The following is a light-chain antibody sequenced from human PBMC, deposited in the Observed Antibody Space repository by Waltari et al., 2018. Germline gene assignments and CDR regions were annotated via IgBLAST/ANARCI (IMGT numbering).Light chain of an antibody. CDR2: EGS. Sequence: QSALTHPASVSGSPGQSITISCTGTISDVGRYYFVSWYQHHPGKAPKLMIFEGSRRPSGISNRFSGSKSGNTASLTISGLQAEDEADYYCCSYAGSRTYVFGAGTKVTVL. V-gene: IGLV2-23*01. CDR3: CSYAGSRTYV. CDR1: ISDVGRYYF. J-gene: IGLJ1*01.